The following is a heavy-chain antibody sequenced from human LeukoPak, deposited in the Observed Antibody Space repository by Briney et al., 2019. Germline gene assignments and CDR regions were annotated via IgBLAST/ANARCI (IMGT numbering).Heavy chain of an antibody. D-gene: IGHD6-13*01. CDR1: GYTFTGYY. CDR2: INPNSGGT. J-gene: IGHJ6*02. V-gene: IGHV1-2*02. CDR3: ASGGGTAAAGGDYYYGMDV. Sequence: GASVKVSCKASGYTFTGYYMHWVRQAPGQGLEWMGWINPNSGGTNYAQKFQGRVTMTRDTSISTAYMELSRLRSDDTAVYYCASGGGTAAAGGDYYYGMDVWGQGTTVTVSS.